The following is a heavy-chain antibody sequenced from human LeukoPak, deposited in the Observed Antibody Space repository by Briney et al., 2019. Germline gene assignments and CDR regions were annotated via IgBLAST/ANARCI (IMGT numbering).Heavy chain of an antibody. CDR3: ASPPMSSSGYYFEY. J-gene: IGHJ4*02. CDR2: IRSSGDTI. Sequence: GGSLRLSCAASGFTLSSYEMNWVRQAPGRGLEGVSCIRSSGDTIYYADSVRGRFTISRDNAKNSLYLQMNSLRAEDTAVYYCASPPMSSSGYYFEYWGQGTLVTVSS. D-gene: IGHD6-6*01. V-gene: IGHV3-48*03. CDR1: GFTLSSYE.